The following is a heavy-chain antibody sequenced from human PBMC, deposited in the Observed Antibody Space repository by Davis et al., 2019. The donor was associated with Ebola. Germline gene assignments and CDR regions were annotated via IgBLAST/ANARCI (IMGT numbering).Heavy chain of an antibody. V-gene: IGHV3-53*01. D-gene: IGHD3-16*01. J-gene: IGHJ1*01. CDR3: ARASRYDSRQLYFQH. CDR2: IYSVGIT. Sequence: GESLKISCAASGFTVSNNYMSWVRQAPGKGLEWVSVIYSVGITYYADSVKGRFTISRDNSKNTLYLQMNSLRAEDTAVYYCARASRYDSRQLYFQHWGQGTLVTVSS. CDR1: GFTVSNNY.